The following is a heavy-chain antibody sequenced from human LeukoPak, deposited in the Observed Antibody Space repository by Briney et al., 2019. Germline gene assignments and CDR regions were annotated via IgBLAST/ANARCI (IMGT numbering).Heavy chain of an antibody. Sequence: SETLSLTCTVSGGSISSGSYYWSWIRQPAGKGLEWIGRIYTSGNTNYNPSLKSRVTISVDTSKNQFSLKLSSVTAADTAVYYCAKVSGLRYFDWYLYYFDYWGQGTLVTVSS. J-gene: IGHJ4*02. D-gene: IGHD3-9*01. V-gene: IGHV4-61*02. CDR1: GGSISSGSYY. CDR3: AKVSGLRYFDWYLYYFDY. CDR2: IYTSGNT.